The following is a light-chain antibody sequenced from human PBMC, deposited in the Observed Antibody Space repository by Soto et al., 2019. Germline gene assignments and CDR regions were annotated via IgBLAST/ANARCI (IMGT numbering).Light chain of an antibody. CDR2: DAF. Sequence: EIVLTQSPGTLSLSPWERATLSCRASQTVTSNYLAWYQQKPGQAPRLLIYDAFSRAPGIPARFSGGGSGTDFTLTISSLEPEDFGVYYCQQRHNWPITFGQGTRLEIK. J-gene: IGKJ5*01. CDR3: QQRHNWPIT. CDR1: QTVTSNY. V-gene: IGKV3D-20*02.